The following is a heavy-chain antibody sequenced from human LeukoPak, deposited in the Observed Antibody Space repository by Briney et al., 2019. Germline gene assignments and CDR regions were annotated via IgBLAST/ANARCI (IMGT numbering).Heavy chain of an antibody. CDR3: ARERGQWLGNWFDP. D-gene: IGHD6-19*01. V-gene: IGHV3-53*01. J-gene: IGHJ5*02. CDR1: GFTVSSNY. CDR2: IYSGGST. Sequence: GGSLRLSCAASGFTVSSNYMSWVRQAPGKGLEWVSVIYSGGSTYYADSVKGRFTISRDNSKNTLYLQMNSLRAEDTAVYYCARERGQWLGNWFDPWGQGTLVTVSS.